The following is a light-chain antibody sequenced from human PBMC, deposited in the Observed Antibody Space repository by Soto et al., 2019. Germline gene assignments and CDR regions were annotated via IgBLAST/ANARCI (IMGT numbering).Light chain of an antibody. CDR3: QQYYSTPLT. J-gene: IGKJ4*01. CDR1: QSVLFSSNNNNY. CDR2: WAS. V-gene: IGKV4-1*01. Sequence: DIVMTQSPDSLAVSLGERATINCKSSQSVLFSSNNNNYLAWYQQKPGQPPKLLIYWASTRESGVPDRFSGSGSWTDFTLTISSLQAEGVAVYYCQQYYSTPLTFCGGTRVEIK.